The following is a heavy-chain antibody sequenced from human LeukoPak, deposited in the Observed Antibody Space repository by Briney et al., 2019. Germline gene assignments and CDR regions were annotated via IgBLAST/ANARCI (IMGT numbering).Heavy chain of an antibody. J-gene: IGHJ4*02. CDR2: IKGDGSQT. V-gene: IGHV3-7*01. CDR3: ARICCYDSGSYYRYLDY. D-gene: IGHD3-10*01. CDR1: GFTFSSLW. Sequence: GGSLRLSCEASGFTFSSLWMSWVRQAPGKGLEWVANIKGDGSQTYYVDSLRGRFTISRDNAKNSLYLQMSSLRAEDTAVYYCARICCYDSGSYYRYLDYWGQGTLVTVSS.